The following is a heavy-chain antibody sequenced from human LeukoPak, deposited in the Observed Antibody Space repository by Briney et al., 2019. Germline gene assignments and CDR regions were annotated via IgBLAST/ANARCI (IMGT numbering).Heavy chain of an antibody. D-gene: IGHD3-16*02. J-gene: IGHJ5*02. CDR2: IYYSGST. Sequence: PSETLSLTCTVSGGSISSYYWSWIRQPPGKGLEWIGYIYYSGSTNYNPSLKSRVTISVDTSKNQFSLKLSSVTAADTAVYYWARGLTHYDYVWGSYRENKNLYNWFDPWGQGTLVTVSS. CDR1: GGSISSYY. CDR3: ARGLTHYDYVWGSYRENKNLYNWFDP. V-gene: IGHV4-59*01.